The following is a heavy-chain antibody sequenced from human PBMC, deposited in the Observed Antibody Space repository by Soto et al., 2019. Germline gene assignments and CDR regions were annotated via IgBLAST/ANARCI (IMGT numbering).Heavy chain of an antibody. CDR2: IYPGDSDT. V-gene: IGHV5-51*01. J-gene: IGHJ6*03. Sequence: HGESLKISCKGSGYSFTSYWIGWVRQMPGKGLEWMGIIYPGDSDTRYSPSFQGQVTISADKSISTAYLQWSSLKASDTAMYYCARQGYYGSGKRNPYYYYYYMDVWGKGTTVTVSS. D-gene: IGHD3-10*01. CDR1: GYSFTSYW. CDR3: ARQGYYGSGKRNPYYYYYYMDV.